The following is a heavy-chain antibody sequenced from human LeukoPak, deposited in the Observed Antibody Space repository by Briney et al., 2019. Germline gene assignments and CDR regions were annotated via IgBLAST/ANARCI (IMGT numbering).Heavy chain of an antibody. J-gene: IGHJ4*02. CDR1: GFTFSSYE. CDR3: ATGKHYYDSSGYYFYYFDY. V-gene: IGHV3-21*01. D-gene: IGHD3-22*01. Sequence: PGGSLRLSCAASGFTFSSYEMNWVRQAPGKGLEWVSSISTSSTYIFYADSVKGRFTISRDNAKNSLYLQMNSLRADDTAVYYCATGKHYYDSSGYYFYYFDYWGQGTLVTVSS. CDR2: ISTSSTYI.